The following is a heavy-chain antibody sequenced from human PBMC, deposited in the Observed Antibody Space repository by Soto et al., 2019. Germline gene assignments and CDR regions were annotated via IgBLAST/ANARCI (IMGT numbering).Heavy chain of an antibody. J-gene: IGHJ5*02. D-gene: IGHD2-21*01. V-gene: IGHV4-31*03. CDR2: IYHFGTT. CDR3: ARLICASSICYFPAWFDP. CDR1: GRPVSSDGYF. Sequence: SETLSLTCTVSGRPVSSDGYFWSWIRQHPGKGLEWIGSIYHFGTTYYNPSLSSRLNMSMDTSKNQFSLNLNSVTAADTAVYYCARLICASSICYFPAWFDPWGRGTLVTVSS.